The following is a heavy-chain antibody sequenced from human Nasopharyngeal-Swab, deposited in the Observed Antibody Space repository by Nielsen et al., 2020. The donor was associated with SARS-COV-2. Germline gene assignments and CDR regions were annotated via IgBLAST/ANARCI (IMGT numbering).Heavy chain of an antibody. CDR1: GGSFSTYY. Sequence: SETLSLTCAVYGGSFSTYYWSWIRQSPGTGLESIGCISYSGTTNYNPSLKNRVTISVDTSNNHLSLKLSSVTAADTAVYYCARSLFTAHYFDYWGQGTLVTVSS. CDR3: ARSLFTAHYFDY. J-gene: IGHJ4*02. CDR2: ISYSGTT. V-gene: IGHV4-59*01.